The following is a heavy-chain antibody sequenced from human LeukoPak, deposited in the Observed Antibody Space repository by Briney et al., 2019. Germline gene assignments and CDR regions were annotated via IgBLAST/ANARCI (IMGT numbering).Heavy chain of an antibody. Sequence: PSETLSLTCAIYGGSFSGYYWTWIRQPPGKGLEWIGETNRGGSTNYNPSLKSRVTISVDTSKNHFSLKLSSVTAADTAVYYCARLEVGAKSRKNDYWGQGTLVTVSS. V-gene: IGHV4-34*01. CDR1: GGSFSGYY. CDR3: ARLEVGAKSRKNDY. CDR2: TNRGGST. J-gene: IGHJ4*02. D-gene: IGHD1-26*01.